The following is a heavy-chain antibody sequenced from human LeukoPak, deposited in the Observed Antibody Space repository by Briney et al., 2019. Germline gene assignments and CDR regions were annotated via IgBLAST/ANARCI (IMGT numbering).Heavy chain of an antibody. Sequence: GASVKVSCKASGSTFTSYYMHWVRQAPGQGLEWMGIINPSGGSTSYAQKFQGRVTMTRDTSTSTVYMELSSLRSEDTAVYYCARDPLGYYDSWDAFDIWGQGTMVTVSS. CDR2: INPSGGST. CDR1: GSTFTSYY. J-gene: IGHJ3*02. D-gene: IGHD3-22*01. V-gene: IGHV1-46*01. CDR3: ARDPLGYYDSWDAFDI.